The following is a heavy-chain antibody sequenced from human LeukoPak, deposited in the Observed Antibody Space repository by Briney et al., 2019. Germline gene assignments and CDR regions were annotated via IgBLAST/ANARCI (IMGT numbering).Heavy chain of an antibody. V-gene: IGHV1-2*02. J-gene: IGHJ3*02. CDR2: INPNSGGT. Sequence: GASVKVSCKASGYTFTGYYMHWVRQAPGQGLEWMGWINPNSGGTNYAQKFQGRVTMTRDTSISTAYMELSRLRSDDTAVYYCARVGYYDSSGYYPLDAFDIWGQGTMVTVSS. CDR1: GYTFTGYY. CDR3: ARVGYYDSSGYYPLDAFDI. D-gene: IGHD3-22*01.